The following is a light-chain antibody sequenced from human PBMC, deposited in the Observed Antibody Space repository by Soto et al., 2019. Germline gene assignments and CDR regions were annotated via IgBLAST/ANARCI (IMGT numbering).Light chain of an antibody. CDR1: RSIGNY. J-gene: IGKJ4*01. V-gene: IGKV1-39*01. CDR2: FAS. Sequence: DIQMTQSPCSLSAFVGDRVTITCRTSRSIGNYLNWYQQKPGNAPKLLIYFASSLQSGVPSRFNGSGSGTDFTLTLSSLQPEDFATYFCQPSLSSPPTFGGGTKVEI. CDR3: QPSLSSPPT.